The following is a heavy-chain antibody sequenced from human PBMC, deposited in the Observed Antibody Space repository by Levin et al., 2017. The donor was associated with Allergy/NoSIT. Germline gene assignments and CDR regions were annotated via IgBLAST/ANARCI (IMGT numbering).Heavy chain of an antibody. J-gene: IGHJ4*02. D-gene: IGHD4-17*01. CDR1: GFTFSDYA. CDR2: ISGGGGTI. CDR3: AKEGSPSTGYFDC. V-gene: IGHV3-23*01. Sequence: GGSLRLSCAASGFTFSDYAMSWVRQAPGKGLEWVSAISGGGGTIYYADSVKGRFTISRDNSKNTLYLQLNSLRAEDTAIYYCAKEGSPSTGYFDCWGQGTLVTVSS.